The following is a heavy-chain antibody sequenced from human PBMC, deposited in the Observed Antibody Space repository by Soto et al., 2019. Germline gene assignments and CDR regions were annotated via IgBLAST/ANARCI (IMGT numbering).Heavy chain of an antibody. CDR1: GFTFSSYG. D-gene: IGHD3-16*02. J-gene: IGHJ4*02. Sequence: HPGGSLRLSCAASGFTFSSYGMHWVRQAPGKGLEWVAVISYDGSNKYYADSVKGRFTISRDNSKNTLYLQMNSLRAEDTAVYYCAKDREVIRPYYFDYWGQGTLVTVSS. CDR3: AKDREVIRPYYFDY. V-gene: IGHV3-30*18. CDR2: ISYDGSNK.